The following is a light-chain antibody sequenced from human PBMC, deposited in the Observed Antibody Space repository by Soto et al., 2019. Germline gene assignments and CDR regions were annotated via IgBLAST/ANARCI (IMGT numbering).Light chain of an antibody. J-gene: IGKJ4*01. CDR3: QQYSSSPLT. CDR2: GAS. Sequence: EIVLTQSPGTLSLSPGERATLSCRASQSVSSNYLAWYQHTPGQSPRLLIYGASSRATGIPDRFSGSGSGTDFTLTISRLEPEDFAVYFCQQYSSSPLTFGGGT. V-gene: IGKV3-20*01. CDR1: QSVSSNY.